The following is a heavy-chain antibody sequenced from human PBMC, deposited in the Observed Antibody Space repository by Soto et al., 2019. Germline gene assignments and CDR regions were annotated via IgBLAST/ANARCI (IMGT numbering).Heavy chain of an antibody. CDR3: ARLVVVAPVANA. Sequence: SETLSLTCSIYSGSLSGYYWSWIRQPPGKGLEWIGEISQSGNTNYSPSLKSRVSISIDTSKNSFSLNLTSVTAADTAVYFCARLVVVAPVANAWGQGTLVTVSS. J-gene: IGHJ5*02. CDR1: SGSLSGYY. V-gene: IGHV4-34*01. D-gene: IGHD2-2*01. CDR2: ISQSGNT.